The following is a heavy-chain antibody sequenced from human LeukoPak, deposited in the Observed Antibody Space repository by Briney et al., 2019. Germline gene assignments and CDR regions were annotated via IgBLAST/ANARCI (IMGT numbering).Heavy chain of an antibody. CDR2: IYYSGST. CDR3: ARHAGTVYSSGWYYFDY. CDR1: GGSISSYY. Sequence: SETLSLTCTVSGGSISSYYWSWIRQPPGKGLEWIGYIYYSGSTNYNPSLKSRVTTSVDTSKNQFSLKLSSVAAADTAVYYCARHAGTVYSSGWYYFDYWGQGTLVTVSS. J-gene: IGHJ4*02. V-gene: IGHV4-59*08. D-gene: IGHD6-19*01.